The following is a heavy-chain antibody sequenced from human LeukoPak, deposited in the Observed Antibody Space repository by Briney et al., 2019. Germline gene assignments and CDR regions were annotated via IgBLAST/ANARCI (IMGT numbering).Heavy chain of an antibody. CDR2: INHSGTT. CDR1: GGSLSGYY. V-gene: IGHV4-34*01. J-gene: IGHJ4*02. CDR3: ARRTGRAGRFDY. D-gene: IGHD1-14*01. Sequence: PSETLSLTCAVYGGSLSGYYWTWTRQSPGKGLEWIGEINHSGTTNYNPSLEGRVTMSVDTSKSQFSLKLSSVTAADTAVYLCARRTGRAGRFDYWAQGTPVTVSS.